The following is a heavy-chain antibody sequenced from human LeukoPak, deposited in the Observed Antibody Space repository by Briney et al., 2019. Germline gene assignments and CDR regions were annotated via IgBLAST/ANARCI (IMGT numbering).Heavy chain of an antibody. J-gene: IGHJ4*02. CDR1: GGSISSGSYY. CDR3: ARGNKDYGDYARGLSDY. V-gene: IGHV4-61*02. CDR2: IYTSGST. D-gene: IGHD4-17*01. Sequence: SETLSLTCTVSGGSISSGSYYWSWIRQPAGKGLEWIGRIYTSGSTNYNPSLKSRVTISVDTSKNQFSLKLSSVTAADTAVYYCARGNKDYGDYARGLSDYWGQGTLVTVSS.